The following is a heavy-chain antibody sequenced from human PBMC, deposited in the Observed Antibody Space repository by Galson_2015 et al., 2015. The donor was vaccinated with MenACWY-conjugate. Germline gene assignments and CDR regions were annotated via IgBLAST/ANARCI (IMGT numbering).Heavy chain of an antibody. Sequence: SLRLSCAASGFTFSSYAMSWVRQAPGKGLEWVSAISGSGGSTYYADSVKGRFTISRDNSKNTLYLQMNSLRAEDTAVYYCAKRIAGVVITTVDYGGQGSLVSVT. V-gene: IGHV3-23*01. J-gene: IGHJ4*02. CDR2: ISGSGGST. CDR3: AKRIAGVVITTVDY. D-gene: IGHD3-3*01. CDR1: GFTFSSYA.